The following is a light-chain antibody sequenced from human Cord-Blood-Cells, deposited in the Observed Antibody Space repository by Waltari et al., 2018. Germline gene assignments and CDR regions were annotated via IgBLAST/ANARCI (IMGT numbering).Light chain of an antibody. CDR1: QSVSSN. CDR2: GAS. CDR3: QQYNNWPRT. V-gene: IGKV3-15*01. J-gene: IGKJ1*01. Sequence: ETVMTQSPATLSASSGERATLPCRASQSVSSNFAWYQQKPGQAPRLLIYGASTRATGIPARFSGSGSGTEFTLTISSLQSEDFAVYYCQQYNNWPRTFGQGTKVEIK.